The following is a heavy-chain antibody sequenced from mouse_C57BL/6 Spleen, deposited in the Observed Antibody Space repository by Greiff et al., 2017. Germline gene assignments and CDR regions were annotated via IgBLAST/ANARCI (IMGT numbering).Heavy chain of an antibody. J-gene: IGHJ3*01. Sequence: VQLKQSGPELVKPGASVKISCKASGYAFSSSWMNWVKQRPGKGLEWIGQINPSYGDTNYNRKFKGKATLTADKSSSTAYMQLSSLTYEDSAVYFCARKDELYYSWVAYWGQGTLVTVSA. CDR1: GYAFSSSW. CDR3: ARKDELYYSWVAY. CDR2: INPSYGDT. D-gene: IGHD1-1*01. V-gene: IGHV1-82*01.